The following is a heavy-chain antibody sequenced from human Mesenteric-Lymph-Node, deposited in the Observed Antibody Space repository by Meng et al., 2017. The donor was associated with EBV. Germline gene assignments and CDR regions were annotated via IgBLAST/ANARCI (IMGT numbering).Heavy chain of an antibody. Sequence: VRLVASGGVLVQTGGALRLSCAASGFSFSSYWMHWVRQTPGKGLMWLARISSDATITNYADSVKGRFTISRDNAKNTLYLQMNSLRVEDTAMYYCARAMVDYWGQGTLVTVSS. CDR2: ISSDATIT. V-gene: IGHV3-74*01. CDR3: ARAMVDY. CDR1: GFSFSSYW. J-gene: IGHJ4*02. D-gene: IGHD2-8*01.